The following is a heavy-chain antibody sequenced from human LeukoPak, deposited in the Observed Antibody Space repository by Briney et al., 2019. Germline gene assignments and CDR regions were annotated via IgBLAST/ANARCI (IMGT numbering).Heavy chain of an antibody. CDR1: GFTLSDFW. Sequence: PGGSLRLSCAVSGFTLSDFWMHWVRQAPGKGLVWVSRINSDGSDTNYADSVQGRFTVSRDNAKSTVYLQMNSLRAEDTAVYYCARRGGSSSRRSPIDYWGQGTLVTVSS. CDR2: INSDGSDT. V-gene: IGHV3-74*01. D-gene: IGHD6-6*01. CDR3: ARRGGSSSRRSPIDY. J-gene: IGHJ4*02.